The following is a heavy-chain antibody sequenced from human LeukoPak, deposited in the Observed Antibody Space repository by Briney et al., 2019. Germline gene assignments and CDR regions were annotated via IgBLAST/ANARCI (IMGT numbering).Heavy chain of an antibody. CDR3: ARLSQTPDYYTLGGYYYLGY. V-gene: IGHV1-8*01. CDR1: RYTFTSYD. Sequence: ASVKVSCKASRYTFTSYDINWVREAAGHGLEWMGWMNPNTGRTGYSQKFQGRISMTRAPSINTAYMELTNLRSEDTAIYYCARLSQTPDYYTLGGYYYLGYWGQGTPVTVSS. D-gene: IGHD3-10*01. CDR2: MNPNTGRT. J-gene: IGHJ4*02.